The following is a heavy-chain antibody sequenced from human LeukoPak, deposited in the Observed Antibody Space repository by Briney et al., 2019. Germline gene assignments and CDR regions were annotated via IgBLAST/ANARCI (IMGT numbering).Heavy chain of an antibody. CDR2: ILEDGRIK. J-gene: IGHJ4*02. CDR3: AKDRETTASGTFDY. CDR1: GFTFDKYG. D-gene: IGHD1-1*01. Sequence: GRSLRLSCAASGFTFDKYGMHYIRQAPGKGLEWVAVILEDGRIKKYADSVKDRFTISRDNTNNTLYLQMNRLRAEDTGIYFCAKDRETTASGTFDYWGLGTLAAVSS. V-gene: IGHV3-30*18.